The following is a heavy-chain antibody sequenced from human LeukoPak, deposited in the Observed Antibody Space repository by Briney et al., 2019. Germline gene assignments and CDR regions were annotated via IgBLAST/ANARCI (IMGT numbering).Heavy chain of an antibody. CDR1: GFTFDDYA. Sequence: GGSLRLSCAASGFTFDDYAMHWVRQAPGKGLEWVSGISWNSGSIGYADSVKGRFTISRDNAKNSLYPQMNSLRAEDMALYYCAKGLKGIAAAGFDYWGQGTLVTVSS. V-gene: IGHV3-9*03. J-gene: IGHJ4*02. CDR2: ISWNSGSI. CDR3: AKGLKGIAAAGFDY. D-gene: IGHD6-13*01.